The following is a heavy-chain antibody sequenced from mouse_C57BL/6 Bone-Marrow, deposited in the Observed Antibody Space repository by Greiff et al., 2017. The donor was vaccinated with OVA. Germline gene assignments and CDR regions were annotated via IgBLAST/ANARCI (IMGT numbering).Heavy chain of an antibody. Sequence: VQLQQSGAELVKPGASVKISCKASGYAFSSYWMNWVKQRPGKGLEWIGQIYPGDGDTNYNGKFKGKATLTADKSSSTAYMQLSSLTSEDSAVYFCARGGNYGSSFYYYAMDYWGQGTSVTVSS. J-gene: IGHJ4*01. CDR3: ARGGNYGSSFYYYAMDY. CDR2: IYPGDGDT. V-gene: IGHV1-80*01. CDR1: GYAFSSYW. D-gene: IGHD1-1*01.